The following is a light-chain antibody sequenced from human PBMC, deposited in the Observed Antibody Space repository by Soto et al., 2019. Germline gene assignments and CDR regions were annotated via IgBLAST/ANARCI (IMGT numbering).Light chain of an antibody. CDR3: CSYASSSTYV. CDR1: SSDVGDYNL. Sequence: QSVLTQPASVSGSPGQSITISCTGTSSDVGDYNLVSWYQHGPGKAPKLLIYEGSKRPSGVSDRFSGSKSGNTASLTISGLQAEDEADYYCCSYASSSTYVFGTGTKVTVL. V-gene: IGLV2-23*01. CDR2: EGS. J-gene: IGLJ1*01.